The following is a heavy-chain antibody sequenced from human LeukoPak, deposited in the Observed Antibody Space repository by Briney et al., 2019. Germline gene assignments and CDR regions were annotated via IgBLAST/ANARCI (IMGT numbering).Heavy chain of an antibody. V-gene: IGHV3-30*02. CDR2: IRYDGSNK. Sequence: GGSLRLSCAASGFTFSSYGMHWVRQAPGKGLEWVAFIRYDGSNKYYPDSVRGRFTISRDNAKNSLYLQMNSLRAEDTAVYYCARAHNWKYGSFDFWGQGTLVTVSS. CDR3: ARAHNWKYGSFDF. J-gene: IGHJ4*02. CDR1: GFTFSSYG. D-gene: IGHD1-7*01.